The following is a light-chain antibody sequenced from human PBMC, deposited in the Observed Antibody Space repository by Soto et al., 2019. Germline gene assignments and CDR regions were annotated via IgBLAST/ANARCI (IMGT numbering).Light chain of an antibody. CDR1: QSISTW. Sequence: DIQMTQSPSTLSASVGDRVTITCRASQSISTWLAWYQQKPGKAPKLLIYDVSSLESGVPSRFSGSRSGTEFTLTISSLQPDDFATYYCQQYNSYSPLTFGGGTKVDIK. V-gene: IGKV1-5*01. CDR2: DVS. J-gene: IGKJ4*01. CDR3: QQYNSYSPLT.